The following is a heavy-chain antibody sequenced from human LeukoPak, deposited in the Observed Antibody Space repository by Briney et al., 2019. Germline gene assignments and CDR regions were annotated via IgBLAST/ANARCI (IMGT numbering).Heavy chain of an antibody. J-gene: IGHJ4*02. V-gene: IGHV1-18*01. Sequence: ASVKVSCKASGYSFNNYGINWVRQAPGQGLEWMGWISAYDGETRCKQNLQGRVTMTTDTSTSTAYMELTSLTTDDTAVYYCARVPSSAHQLFSSDYWGQGTLVTVSS. CDR3: ARVPSSAHQLFSSDY. CDR2: ISAYDGET. CDR1: GYSFNNYG. D-gene: IGHD3-10*01.